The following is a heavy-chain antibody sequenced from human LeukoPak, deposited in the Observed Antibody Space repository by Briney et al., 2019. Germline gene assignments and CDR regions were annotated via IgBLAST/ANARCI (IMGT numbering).Heavy chain of an antibody. CDR3: AKVGTTSPPNFDY. V-gene: IGHV3-23*01. CDR2: ISGSGGST. Sequence: SAISGSGGSTYYADSVKGRFTISRDNSKNTLYLQMNSLRAEDTAVYYCAKVGTTSPPNFDYWGQGTLVTVSS. J-gene: IGHJ4*02. D-gene: IGHD1-1*01.